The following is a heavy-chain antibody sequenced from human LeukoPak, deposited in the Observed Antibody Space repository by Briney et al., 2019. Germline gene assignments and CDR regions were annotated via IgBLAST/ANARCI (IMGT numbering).Heavy chain of an antibody. Sequence: SETLSLTCTVPGGSISSYYWSWIRQPPGKGLEWIGYIYTSGSTNYNPSLKSQVTISVDTSKNQFSLKLSSVTAADTAVYYCARLGPHPADYYYYYMDVWSKGTTITVYS. CDR1: GGSISSYY. J-gene: IGHJ6*03. V-gene: IGHV4-4*09. D-gene: IGHD7-27*01. CDR2: IYTSGST. CDR3: ARLGPHPADYYYYYMDV.